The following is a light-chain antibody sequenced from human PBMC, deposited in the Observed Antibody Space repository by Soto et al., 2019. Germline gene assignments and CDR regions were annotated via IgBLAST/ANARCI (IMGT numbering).Light chain of an antibody. V-gene: IGLV1-40*01. Sequence: QSVLTQPPSVSGAPGQRVTISCTGSSSNIGAGYDVHWYQQLPGTAPKLLIYGNTNRPSGVPDRFSGSKSGTSASLVITGLQAEDEADYYCQSDDSSLRVFGGGTKLTVL. CDR3: QSDDSSLRV. CDR2: GNT. CDR1: SSNIGAGYD. J-gene: IGLJ3*02.